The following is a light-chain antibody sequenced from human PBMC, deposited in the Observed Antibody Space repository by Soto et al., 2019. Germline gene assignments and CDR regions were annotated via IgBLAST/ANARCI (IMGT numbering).Light chain of an antibody. CDR1: QDIRND. CDR2: AAS. V-gene: IGKV1-6*01. CDR3: LQDYSNPWT. Sequence: AIKMTQSPSSLSASVGDRVAITCRASQDIRNDLGWYQQKPGKAPKLLIYAASSLHSGVPSRFSGSGSGTDFTLTISSLQPEDFATYYCLQDYSNPWTFGQGTKVEIK. J-gene: IGKJ1*01.